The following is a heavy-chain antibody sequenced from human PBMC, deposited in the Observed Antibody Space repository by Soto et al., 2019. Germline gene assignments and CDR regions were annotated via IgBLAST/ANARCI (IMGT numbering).Heavy chain of an antibody. Sequence: QVQLVQSGAEVKKPGSSVKVSCRAAGVTFSSYTISWVLQAPGQGLEWMGSIIPILGIANYAQKFQGRVTITADKSTSTAYMELSSLRSEDTAVYYCAMEYCSSTSCYRDYWGQGTLVTVSS. CDR3: AMEYCSSTSCYRDY. V-gene: IGHV1-69*02. CDR2: IIPILGIA. CDR1: GVTFSSYT. D-gene: IGHD2-2*02. J-gene: IGHJ4*02.